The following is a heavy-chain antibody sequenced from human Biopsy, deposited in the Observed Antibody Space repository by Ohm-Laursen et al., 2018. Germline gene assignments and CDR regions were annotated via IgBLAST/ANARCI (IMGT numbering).Heavy chain of an antibody. CDR2: TSNRGST. Sequence: TLSLTCTVSGGSLTGDYWSWIRQSPGKGLEWIGYTSNRGSTNYNPSLRGRVTISVDTSKNQFSLKLSSVTAADTAVFFCARLYRLDDYWNDDPPDAFDVWGQGTMVTVSS. CDR3: ARLYRLDDYWNDDPPDAFDV. V-gene: IGHV4-59*01. CDR1: GGSLTGDY. D-gene: IGHD3-3*01. J-gene: IGHJ3*01.